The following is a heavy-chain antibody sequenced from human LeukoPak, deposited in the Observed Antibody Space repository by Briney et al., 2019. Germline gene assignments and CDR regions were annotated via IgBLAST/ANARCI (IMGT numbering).Heavy chain of an antibody. CDR1: GFTFSSYA. J-gene: IGHJ4*02. CDR2: ISDSGGST. D-gene: IGHD3-9*01. V-gene: IGHV3-23*01. Sequence: GSLRLSCAASGFTFSSYAMSWVRQAPGKGLEWVSAISDSGGSTYYADSVKGRFTISRDNSKNTLYLQMNSLRAEDTAVYYCAKVNYDILTGPDYWGQGTLVTVSS. CDR3: AKVNYDILTGPDY.